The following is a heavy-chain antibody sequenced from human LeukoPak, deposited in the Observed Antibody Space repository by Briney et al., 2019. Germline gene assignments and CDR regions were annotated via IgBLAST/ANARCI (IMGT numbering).Heavy chain of an antibody. CDR3: ARGKYNYGYILDY. V-gene: IGHV3-48*03. CDR1: GFTFSSYE. CDR2: ISSSGSTI. Sequence: GGSLRLSCAASGFTFSSYEMNWVRQAPGKGLEWVSYISSSGSTIYYADSVKGRFTISRDNAKNSLYLQMSSLRAEDTAVYYCARGKYNYGYILDYWGQGTLVTVSS. D-gene: IGHD5-18*01. J-gene: IGHJ4*02.